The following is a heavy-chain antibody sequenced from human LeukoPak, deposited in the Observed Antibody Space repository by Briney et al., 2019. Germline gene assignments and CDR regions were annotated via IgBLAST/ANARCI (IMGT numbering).Heavy chain of an antibody. CDR3: ARAEGGGIAFLIDY. V-gene: IGHV3-30-3*01. CDR2: VSYDGNNN. J-gene: IGHJ4*02. D-gene: IGHD1-1*01. CDR1: GFTFSLYA. Sequence: GGSLRLSCEVSGFTFSLYAMHWVRQTPGKGLEWMAVVSYDGNNNYHADSVKGRFTISRDNPKNTLYLQMNSLRADDTAVYCCARAEGGGIAFLIDYWGQGTLVTVSS.